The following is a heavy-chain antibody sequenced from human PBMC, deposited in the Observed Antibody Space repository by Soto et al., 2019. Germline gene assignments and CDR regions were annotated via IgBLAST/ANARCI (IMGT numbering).Heavy chain of an antibody. CDR1: GYTFTSYG. D-gene: IGHD2-15*01. V-gene: IGHV1-18*04. Sequence: SGYTFTSYGISWVRQAPGQGLEWMGWISAYNGNTNYAQKLQGRVTMTTDTSTSTAYMELRSLRSDDTAVYYCASSSSGGYFDYWGQGTLVTVSS. J-gene: IGHJ4*02. CDR2: ISAYNGNT. CDR3: ASSSSGGYFDY.